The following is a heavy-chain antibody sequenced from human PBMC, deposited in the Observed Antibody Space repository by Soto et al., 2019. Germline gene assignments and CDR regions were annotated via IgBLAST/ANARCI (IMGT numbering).Heavy chain of an antibody. D-gene: IGHD3-22*01. Sequence: SETLSLTCNVSGASLAGYYWSWIRQPPGKGLEWIGRIYATGSTDYNPSLKSRLTMSVDMSKKQFSLTLRSVTAADTAVYYCARVPYYYESSGYYAYYYGLDVRGQGTTVT. J-gene: IGHJ6*02. V-gene: IGHV4-4*07. CDR2: IYATGST. CDR1: GASLAGYY. CDR3: ARVPYYYESSGYYAYYYGLDV.